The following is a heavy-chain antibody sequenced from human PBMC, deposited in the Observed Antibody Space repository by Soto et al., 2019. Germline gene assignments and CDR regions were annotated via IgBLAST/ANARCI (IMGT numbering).Heavy chain of an antibody. CDR3: ARYDYKGYYFDY. CDR2: INPSGGST. Sequence: GASVKVSCKASGYTFSTYYMHWVRQAPGQGYEWMGIINPSGGSTTYAQKFQGRVTMTRDTSTTTVYMELSSLKSEDTAVYYCARYDYKGYYFDYGGKGTLVTVPS. D-gene: IGHD4-4*01. V-gene: IGHV1-46*01. J-gene: IGHJ4*02. CDR1: GYTFSTYY.